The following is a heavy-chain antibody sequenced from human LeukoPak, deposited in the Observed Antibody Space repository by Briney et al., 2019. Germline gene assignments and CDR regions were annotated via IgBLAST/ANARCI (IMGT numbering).Heavy chain of an antibody. J-gene: IGHJ6*03. Sequence: SETLSLTCTVSGGSISSYYWSWIRQPAGKGLEWIGRIYTSGSTNYNPSLKSRVTISVDTSKNQFSLKLSSVTAADTAVYYCVLAARQTAYYYYYMDVWGKGTTVTVSS. CDR2: IYTSGST. D-gene: IGHD6-6*01. CDR1: GGSISSYY. V-gene: IGHV4-4*07. CDR3: VLAARQTAYYYYYMDV.